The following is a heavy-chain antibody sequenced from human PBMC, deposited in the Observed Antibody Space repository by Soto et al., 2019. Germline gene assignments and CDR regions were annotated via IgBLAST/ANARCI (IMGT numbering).Heavy chain of an antibody. CDR1: GFPLSFYW. CDR2: IKVDGSEK. Sequence: PGGSLRLSCEVSGFPLSFYWMSWIRQAPGKGLEWVAKIKVDGSEKYYVDSVKGRFTISRDNAKNSLYLQMDSLRAEDTAVYYCARGGSSRFDCWGQGTLVTVSS. V-gene: IGHV3-7*04. CDR3: ARGGSSRFDC. J-gene: IGHJ4*02. D-gene: IGHD6-6*01.